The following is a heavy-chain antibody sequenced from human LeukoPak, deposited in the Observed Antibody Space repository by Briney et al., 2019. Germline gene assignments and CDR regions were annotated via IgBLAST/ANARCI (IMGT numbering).Heavy chain of an antibody. Sequence: GGSLTLSCAASGLTLSSCYMTWVRQAPGKGLEWVSCISGSSDNTYYADSVKGSFTITRNNSKNTQYLQLNSLSAEETAIYNCANGRGPNTGPTLDYWGQGTLVTVSS. CDR3: ANGRGPNTGPTLDY. D-gene: IGHD2-15*01. CDR1: GLTLSSCY. CDR2: ISGSSDNT. J-gene: IGHJ4*02. V-gene: IGHV3-23*01.